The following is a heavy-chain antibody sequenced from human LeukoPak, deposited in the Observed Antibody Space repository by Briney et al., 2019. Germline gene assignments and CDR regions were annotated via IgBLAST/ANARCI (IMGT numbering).Heavy chain of an antibody. CDR3: ARARRQWLVGANIRGDNPPYYYDY. CDR1: SGSIFSNNW. J-gene: IGHJ4*02. D-gene: IGHD6-19*01. V-gene: IGHV4-4*02. CDR2: IFHSGST. Sequence: PSETLSLTCAVSSGSIFSNNWWSWVRQPPGKGLEWIGQIFHSGSTSYSPSLKSRVTISVDKSKNQFSLKLTSVTAADTAVYYCARARRQWLVGANIRGDNPPYYYDYWGQGTLVTVSS.